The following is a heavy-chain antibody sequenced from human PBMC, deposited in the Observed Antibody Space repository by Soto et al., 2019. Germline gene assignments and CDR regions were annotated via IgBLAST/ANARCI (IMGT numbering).Heavy chain of an antibody. J-gene: IGHJ4*02. Sequence: PSETLSLTCAVYGGSFSGYYWSWIRQPPGKGLEWIGEINHSGSTNYNPSLKSRVTISVDTSKNQFSLKLSPVAAADTAVYYCARGPEEYYDYIGESYRFYYFDYWGQGTLVTFSS. D-gene: IGHD3-16*02. CDR2: INHSGST. CDR3: ARGPEEYYDYIGESYRFYYFDY. CDR1: GGSFSGYY. V-gene: IGHV4-34*01.